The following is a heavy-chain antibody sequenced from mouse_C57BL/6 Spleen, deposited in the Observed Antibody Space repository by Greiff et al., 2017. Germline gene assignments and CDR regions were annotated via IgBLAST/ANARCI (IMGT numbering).Heavy chain of an antibody. V-gene: IGHV1-59*01. CDR3: ARWMAHYAMDY. CDR1: GYTFTSYW. J-gene: IGHJ4*01. Sequence: QVHVKQPGAELVRPGTSVKLSCKASGYTFTSYWMHWVKQRPGQGLEWIGVIDPSDSYTNYNQKFKGKATLTVDTSSSTAYMQLSSLTSEDSAVYYCARWMAHYAMDYWGQGTSVTVSS. CDR2: IDPSDSYT. D-gene: IGHD2-3*01.